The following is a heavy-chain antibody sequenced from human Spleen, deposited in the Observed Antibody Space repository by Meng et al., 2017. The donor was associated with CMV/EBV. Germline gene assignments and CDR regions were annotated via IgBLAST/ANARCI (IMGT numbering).Heavy chain of an antibody. CDR1: GDSISGAY. CDR2: MYNTGTT. D-gene: IGHD2-15*01. Sequence: GSLRLSCTVSGDSISGAYWSWIRQPPGKGLEWIGNMYNTGTTNYNPSLKSRVTISGDTSKNQFSLSLNSVTAADTSAYYCARVFCSVSSCYALDIWGQGTMVTVSS. CDR3: ARVFCSVSSCYALDI. J-gene: IGHJ3*02. V-gene: IGHV4-4*08.